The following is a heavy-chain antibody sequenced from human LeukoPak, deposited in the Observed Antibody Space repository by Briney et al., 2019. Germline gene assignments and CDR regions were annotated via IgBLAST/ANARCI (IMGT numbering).Heavy chain of an antibody. J-gene: IGHJ4*02. V-gene: IGHV1-2*02. Sequence: ASVKVSCKAYGYTFTGYYLQWVRQAPGQGLEWMGWINPDSGGTHYAQKFQGRITMTRDTSISTAYMELSSLRSDDTAVYHCARGRYCGSDCPDYWGQGTLVTVSS. CDR2: INPDSGGT. D-gene: IGHD2-21*02. CDR3: ARGRYCGSDCPDY. CDR1: GYTFTGYY.